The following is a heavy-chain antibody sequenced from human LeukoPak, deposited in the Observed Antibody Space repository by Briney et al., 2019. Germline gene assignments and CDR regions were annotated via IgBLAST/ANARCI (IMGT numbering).Heavy chain of an antibody. CDR2: ISSNGSST. J-gene: IGHJ4*02. CDR1: GFTFSSYA. D-gene: IGHD6-13*01. V-gene: IGHV3-64D*06. Sequence: GGSLRLSCSASGFTFSSYAMHWVRQAPGKGLEYVSAISSNGSSTYYADSVKGRFTISRDNSKNTLYLQMSSLRAEDTAVYYCVKDPTSSSWYVFDYWGQGTLVTVSS. CDR3: VKDPTSSSWYVFDY.